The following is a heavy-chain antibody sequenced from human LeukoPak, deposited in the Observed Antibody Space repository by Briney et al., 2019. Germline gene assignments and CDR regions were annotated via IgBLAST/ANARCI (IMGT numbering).Heavy chain of an antibody. CDR2: ISNSGGST. CDR3: AKGHYDSCDYNYFTY. V-gene: IGHV3-23*01. D-gene: IGHD3-22*01. J-gene: IGHJ4*02. CDR1: GFTFSSYA. Sequence: GGSLRLCCAASGFTFSSYAMSWVRQAPGKGLERVSVISNSGGSTHYADSVKGRFTISRDNSKNTLYLQMNSLRAEDTAVYYCAKGHYDSCDYNYFTYWGQGTLVSVSS.